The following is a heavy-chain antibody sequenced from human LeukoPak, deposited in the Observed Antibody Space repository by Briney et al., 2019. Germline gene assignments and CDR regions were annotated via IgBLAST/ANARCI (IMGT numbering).Heavy chain of an antibody. J-gene: IGHJ4*02. V-gene: IGHV3-23*01. CDR2: ISGSGGST. D-gene: IGHD6-13*01. Sequence: GGSLRLSCAASGFTFSSYAMSWVRQAPGKGLEWVSAISGSGGSTYYADSVKGRFTISRDNSKNTLYLQMNSLRADDTAVYYCARDRPGYTSSWYSPFDYWGQGTLVTVSS. CDR3: ARDRPGYTSSWYSPFDY. CDR1: GFTFSSYA.